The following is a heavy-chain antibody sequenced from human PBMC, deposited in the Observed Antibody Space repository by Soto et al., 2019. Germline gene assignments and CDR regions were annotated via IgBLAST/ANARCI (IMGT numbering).Heavy chain of an antibody. V-gene: IGHV3-23*01. CDR2: IDRGGGST. Sequence: EVQLLESGGGLVQPGGSLRLSCAASGFAFSTYAMSWVRQAPGKGLEWVSSIDRGGGSTNYADSVQGRFTISRDNSKNTLYQQMNSLRAEDTAVYYCVKLLAQNFDYWGQGVLLTVSS. CDR3: VKLLAQNFDY. CDR1: GFAFSTYA. J-gene: IGHJ4*02.